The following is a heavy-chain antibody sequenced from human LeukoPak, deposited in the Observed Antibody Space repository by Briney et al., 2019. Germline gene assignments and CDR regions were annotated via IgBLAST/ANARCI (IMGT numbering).Heavy chain of an antibody. V-gene: IGHV4-59*08. Sequence: SETLSLTCTVSGGSISSYYWSWIRQPPGKGLEWIGYIYYSGSTNYNPSLKSRVTTSVDTSKNQFSLKLSSVTAADTAVYYCARTLVDYYDSSGYSYGMDVWGQGTTVTVSS. CDR1: GGSISSYY. J-gene: IGHJ6*02. CDR3: ARTLVDYYDSSGYSYGMDV. D-gene: IGHD3-22*01. CDR2: IYYSGST.